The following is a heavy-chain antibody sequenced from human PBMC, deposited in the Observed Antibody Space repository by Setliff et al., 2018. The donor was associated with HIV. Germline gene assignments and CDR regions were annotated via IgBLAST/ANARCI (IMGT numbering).Heavy chain of an antibody. CDR3: AKDPRGSMVRGLINYFDP. CDR1: GFTFSGYA. V-gene: IGHV3-23*01. D-gene: IGHD3-10*01. J-gene: IGHJ5*02. Sequence: GSLRLSCAASGFTFSGYAMSWVRQAPGKGPEWVSAISESGGSTYYADSMKGRFTISRDNSKNTLYLQMNSLRTEDTAVYYCAKDPRGSMVRGLINYFDPWGQGTLVTVSS. CDR2: ISESGGST.